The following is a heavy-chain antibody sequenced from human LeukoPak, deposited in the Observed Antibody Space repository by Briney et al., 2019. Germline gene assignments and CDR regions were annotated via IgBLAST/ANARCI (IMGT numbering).Heavy chain of an antibody. CDR1: GGSFSGYY. CDR3: ARGQGYYYGSGSSFDY. D-gene: IGHD3-10*01. Sequence: PSETLSLTCAVYGGSFSGYYWSWIRQPPGKGLEWIGEINHSGSTNYNPSLKSRVTISVDTSKNQFSLKLSSVTAADTAVYYCARGQGYYYGSGSSFDYWGQGTLVTVSS. CDR2: INHSGST. J-gene: IGHJ4*02. V-gene: IGHV4-34*01.